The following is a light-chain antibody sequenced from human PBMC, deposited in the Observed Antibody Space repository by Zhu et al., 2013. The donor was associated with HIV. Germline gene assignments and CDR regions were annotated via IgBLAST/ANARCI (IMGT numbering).Light chain of an antibody. Sequence: IQMTQSPSSVSASVGDRVTITCRASQGISTWLAWYQQKPGKVPKLLIYGASNLQSGVPSRFRGSGYGTVFTLTISGLQPEDLGTYYCLQHNSFPRTFGQGTRVEI. CDR2: GAS. CDR1: QGISTW. V-gene: IGKV1-12*01. J-gene: IGKJ1*01. CDR3: LQHNSFPRT.